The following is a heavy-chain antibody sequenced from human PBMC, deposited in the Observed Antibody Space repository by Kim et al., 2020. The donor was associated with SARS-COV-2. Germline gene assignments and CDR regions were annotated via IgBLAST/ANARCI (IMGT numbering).Heavy chain of an antibody. J-gene: IGHJ4*02. D-gene: IGHD1-26*01. CDR3: AGTARGANFDY. Sequence: TDNPSLMSRVTISVDTSKNQFSLKLRSVTAADTAVYYCAGTARGANFDYWGRGALVTVSS. V-gene: IGHV4-4*09.